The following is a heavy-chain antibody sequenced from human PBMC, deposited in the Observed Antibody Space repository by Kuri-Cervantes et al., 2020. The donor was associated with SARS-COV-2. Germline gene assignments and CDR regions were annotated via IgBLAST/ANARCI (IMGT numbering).Heavy chain of an antibody. J-gene: IGHJ6*03. CDR2: IYYSGST. CDR1: GGSISSSSYY. CDR3: ARSGYYSRGVTYYYMDV. Sequence: GSLRLSCTVSGGSISSSSYYWGWIRQPPGKGLEWIGSIYYSGSTYYNPSLKSRVTISVDTSKNQFSLKLSSVTAADLAVYYCARSGYYSRGVTYYYMDVWDKGTTVTVSS. V-gene: IGHV4-39*07. D-gene: IGHD3-22*01.